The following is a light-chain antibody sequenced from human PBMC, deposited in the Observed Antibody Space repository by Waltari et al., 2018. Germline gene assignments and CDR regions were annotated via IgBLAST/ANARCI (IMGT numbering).Light chain of an antibody. CDR3: QQSSSPLVS. V-gene: IGKV1-39*01. CDR2: GAS. Sequence: DIQMTQSPSSLSASVGDRVTITCRASESISTYLNWYQQKPGKAPKLLIFGASSLQSGVPSRFSGSGSETDFTLTISSLQPEDFATYYCQQSSSPLVSFGGGTKVEIK. CDR1: ESISTY. J-gene: IGKJ4*01.